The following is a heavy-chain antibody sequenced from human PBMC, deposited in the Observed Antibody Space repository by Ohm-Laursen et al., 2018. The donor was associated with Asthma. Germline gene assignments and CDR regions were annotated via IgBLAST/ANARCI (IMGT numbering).Heavy chain of an antibody. CDR2: INQDGSIW. V-gene: IGHV3-7*05. Sequence: SLRLSCAASGFTFSNHWMTWARRAPGRGLEWVANINQDGSIWGYVDSVKGRFAISRDNAHNSLYLQMNSLRAEDTAFYYCAVSIYAYGEGAYWGQGTLVTVSS. CDR3: AVSIYAYGEGAY. CDR1: GFTFSNHW. J-gene: IGHJ4*02. D-gene: IGHD3-10*01.